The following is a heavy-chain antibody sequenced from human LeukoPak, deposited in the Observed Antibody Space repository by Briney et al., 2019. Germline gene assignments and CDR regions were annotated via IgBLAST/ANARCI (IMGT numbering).Heavy chain of an antibody. D-gene: IGHD2-2*01. CDR2: IYYSGST. V-gene: IGHV4-59*12. CDR3: ARVSPVPDY. Sequence: SETLSLTCTVSGGSISSYYWSWIRQPPGKGLEWIGYIYYSGSTNYNPSLKSRVTISVDTSKNQFSLKLSSVTAADTAVYYCARVSPVPDYWGQGTLVTVSS. J-gene: IGHJ4*02. CDR1: GGSISSYY.